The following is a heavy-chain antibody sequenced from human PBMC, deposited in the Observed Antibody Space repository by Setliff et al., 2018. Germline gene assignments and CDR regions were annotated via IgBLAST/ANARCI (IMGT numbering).Heavy chain of an antibody. D-gene: IGHD4-17*01. J-gene: IGHJ4*02. V-gene: IGHV4-34*01. CDR3: TRGPNLYGYLDS. CDR1: GGSLSGYS. CDR2: INHSGST. Sequence: SETLSLTCAVYGGSLSGYSWSWIRQPPGKGLEWIGKINHSGSTNYNPSRKSRVTISIDTSKNQFSLKQSSVTAADTAVYYCTRGPNLYGYLDSWGLGTLVTVST.